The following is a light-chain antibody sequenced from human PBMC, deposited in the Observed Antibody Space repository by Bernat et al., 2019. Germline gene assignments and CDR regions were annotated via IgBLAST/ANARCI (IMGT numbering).Light chain of an antibody. CDR2: AAS. CDR1: QGISSF. J-gene: IGKJ4*01. Sequence: AIRMTQSPSSFPASTRDRVTITCRASQGISSFLAWYQQKPGKAPKLLIYAASTLQSGVPSRFSGSGSGTDFTLTISCLQSEDFATYYCKQYYSYPLTFGGRTKVETK. V-gene: IGKV1-8*01. CDR3: KQYYSYPLT.